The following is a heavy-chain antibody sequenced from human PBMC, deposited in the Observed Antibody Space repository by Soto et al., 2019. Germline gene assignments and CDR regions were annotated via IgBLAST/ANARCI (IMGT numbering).Heavy chain of an antibody. CDR1: GGTFSNDA. CDR2: IITMLGTT. J-gene: IGHJ5*02. V-gene: IGHV1-69*06. CDR3: ARDEATNWFDP. Sequence: QVQLVQSGAEVKKPGSSVKVSCKASGGTFSNDAISWVRQAPGQGLEWMGGIITMLGTTIYAQKFQGRVTITADRSTSTAYMELSSLRSEDTAVYFCARDEATNWFDPWGQGTLVTVSS.